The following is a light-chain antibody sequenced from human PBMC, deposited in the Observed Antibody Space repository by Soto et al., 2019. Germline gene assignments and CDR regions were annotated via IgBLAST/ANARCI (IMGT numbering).Light chain of an antibody. J-gene: IGLJ3*02. CDR2: EVT. CDR1: SSDVGSFAF. CDR3: SSYTTSSTLVV. V-gene: IGLV2-14*01. Sequence: QSALTQAASVSGSPGQSITISCTGTSSDVGSFAFVSWYQQHPGKATKLIIYEVTHRPSGVSNRFSGSKSGNTASLTISGLQAEDEAEYFCSSYTTSSTLVVFGGGTKLTVL.